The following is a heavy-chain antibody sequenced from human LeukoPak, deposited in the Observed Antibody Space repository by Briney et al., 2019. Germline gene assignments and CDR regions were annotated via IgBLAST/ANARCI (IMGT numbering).Heavy chain of an antibody. J-gene: IGHJ3*02. V-gene: IGHV1-24*01. CDR1: GYTLTELS. CDR3: ATDRAIVVAWGFDI. CDR2: FDPEDGET. Sequence: ASVKVSCKVSGYTLTELSMHWLRQAPGKGLEWMGGFDPEDGETIYAQKFQGRVTMTEDTSTDTAYMELSSLRSEDTAVYYCATDRAIVVAWGFDIWGQGTMVTVSS. D-gene: IGHD3-22*01.